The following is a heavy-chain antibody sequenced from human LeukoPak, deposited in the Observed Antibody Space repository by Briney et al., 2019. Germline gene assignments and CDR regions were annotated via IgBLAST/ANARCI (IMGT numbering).Heavy chain of an antibody. D-gene: IGHD3-3*01. V-gene: IGHV3-74*01. J-gene: IGHJ4*02. CDR2: INSDGSST. CDR3: ARAHYDFWSGYRSSFDY. CDR1: GLTFSSYW. Sequence: GGSLRLSCAASGLTFSSYWIHWVRQAPGKGLVWVSRINSDGSSTSYADSVKGRFTISRDNAKNTLYLQMNSLRAEDTAVYYCARAHYDFWSGYRSSFDYWGQGTLVTVSS.